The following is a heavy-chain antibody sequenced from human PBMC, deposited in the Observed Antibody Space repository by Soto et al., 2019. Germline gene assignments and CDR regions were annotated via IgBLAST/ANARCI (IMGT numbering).Heavy chain of an antibody. CDR3: ARGPRYDYIWGSYRYLAEVVSLDY. Sequence: ASVKVSCKASGYTFTGYYMHWVRQAPGQGLEWMGWINPNSGGTNYAQKFQGWVTMTGDTSISTAYMELSRLRSDDTAVYYCARGPRYDYIWGSYRYLAEVVSLDYWGQGTLVTVSS. CDR1: GYTFTGYY. V-gene: IGHV1-2*04. D-gene: IGHD3-16*02. CDR2: INPNSGGT. J-gene: IGHJ4*02.